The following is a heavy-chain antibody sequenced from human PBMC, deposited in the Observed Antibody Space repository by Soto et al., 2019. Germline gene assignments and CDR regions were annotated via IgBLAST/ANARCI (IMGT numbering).Heavy chain of an antibody. CDR1: GYTFTSYD. V-gene: IGHV1-8*01. D-gene: IGHD6-19*01. J-gene: IGHJ4*02. Sequence: GASVKVSCKASGYTFTSYDINWVRQATGQGLEWMGWMNPNSGNTGYAQKFQGRVTMTRNTSISTAYMELSSLRSEDTAVYYGARGHYSSGEFDYCGQRTLVPVSS. CDR3: ARGHYSSGEFDY. CDR2: MNPNSGNT.